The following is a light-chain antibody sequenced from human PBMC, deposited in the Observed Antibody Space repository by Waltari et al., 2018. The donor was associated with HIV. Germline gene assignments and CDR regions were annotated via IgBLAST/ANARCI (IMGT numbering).Light chain of an antibody. CDR3: HQYGSSLTWT. CDR1: QSVSSSY. J-gene: IGKJ1*01. CDR2: DTS. V-gene: IGKV3-20*01. Sequence: VLTQYPGSLSLYPGERATLSCRASQSVSSSYFAWYQQKRGQAPRHLIYDTSNRVTGSPDRFSGSGCCTDFILTISRLEPEDYAVYYCHQYGSSLTWTFGQGTKVEIK.